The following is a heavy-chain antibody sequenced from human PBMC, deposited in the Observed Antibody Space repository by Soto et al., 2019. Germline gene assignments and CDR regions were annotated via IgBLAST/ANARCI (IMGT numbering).Heavy chain of an antibody. J-gene: IGHJ4*02. CDR3: AKDGDFYDFVTGYYLTGHYSDY. CDR1: GFVFTNYA. V-gene: IGHV3-23*01. CDR2: ISAGGGSP. D-gene: IGHD3-9*01. Sequence: LRLSCAASGFVFTNYAMSWVRQSPGKGLEWVSFISAGGGSPNYADSVKGRFTISRDNSNNMVHLQMNSLRAEDTAVYYCAKDGDFYDFVTGYYLTGHYSDYWGQGNTVTVSS.